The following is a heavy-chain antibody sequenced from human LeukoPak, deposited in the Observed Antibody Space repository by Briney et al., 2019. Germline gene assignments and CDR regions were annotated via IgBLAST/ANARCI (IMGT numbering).Heavy chain of an antibody. CDR3: ARAEGPYYYDSSGYHDY. CDR2: ISYDGSIK. V-gene: IGHV3-30-3*01. CDR1: GFTASTNH. J-gene: IGHJ4*02. Sequence: GGSLRLSCAASGFTASTNHLSWVRQAPGKGLEWVAVISYDGSIKYYADSVKSRFTISRDNSENTLYLQMNSLRAEDTAVYYCARAEGPYYYDSSGYHDYWGQGTLVTVSS. D-gene: IGHD3-22*01.